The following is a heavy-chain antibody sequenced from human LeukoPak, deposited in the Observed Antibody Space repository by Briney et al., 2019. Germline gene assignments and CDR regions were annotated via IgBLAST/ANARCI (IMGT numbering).Heavy chain of an antibody. CDR1: GYTFTGHY. CDR2: INPNTGVT. D-gene: IGHD5-18*01. J-gene: IGHJ4*02. CDR3: ARDPGYSYAVDY. V-gene: IGHV1-2*06. Sequence: ASVKVSCKASGYTFTGHYLHWVRQAPGQGLEWMGRINPNTGVTEYVQKFQGRVTMTRDTSISTPYVELTRLRSDDTAIYYCARDPGYSYAVDYWGQGTLVTVSS.